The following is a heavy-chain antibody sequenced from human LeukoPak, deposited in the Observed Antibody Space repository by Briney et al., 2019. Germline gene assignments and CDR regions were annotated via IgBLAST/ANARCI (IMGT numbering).Heavy chain of an antibody. J-gene: IGHJ5*02. CDR2: IYYSGST. V-gene: IGHV4-59*01. CDR1: GGSISSYY. CDR3: ARDYGGNSPGWFDP. Sequence: PSETLSLTCTVSGGSISSYYWNWIRQPPGKGLEWIGYIYYSGSTNYNPSFKSRVTISVDTSKNQFSLKLSSVTAADTAVYYCARDYGGNSPGWFDPWGQGTLVTVSS. D-gene: IGHD4-23*01.